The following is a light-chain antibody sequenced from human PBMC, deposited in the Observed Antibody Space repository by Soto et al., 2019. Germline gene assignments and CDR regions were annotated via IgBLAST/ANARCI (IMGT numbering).Light chain of an antibody. CDR2: EVS. CDR1: SSDVGGYNY. V-gene: IGLV2-14*01. J-gene: IGLJ3*02. CDR3: SSYTSGSTWV. Sequence: QSALTQPASVSGSPGQSITISCTGTSSDVGGYNYVSWYQQHPGKAPKLMIYEVSNRPSGVSNRFSGSKSGNTASLTISGLQAGDEADYYCSSYTSGSTWVFGGGTKVTVL.